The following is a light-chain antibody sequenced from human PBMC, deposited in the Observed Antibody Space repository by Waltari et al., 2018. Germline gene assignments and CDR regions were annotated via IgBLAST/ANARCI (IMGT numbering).Light chain of an antibody. Sequence: DTQMTQSPSTLSASVGDRVTITCRASQSISSWLAWYQQKPGTAPKLLIYKASTLESGVPSRFSGSGSGTEFTLTINSLQPDDFATYYCQQYNGYWTFGQGTKVEIK. J-gene: IGKJ1*01. CDR1: QSISSW. V-gene: IGKV1-5*03. CDR2: KAS. CDR3: QQYNGYWT.